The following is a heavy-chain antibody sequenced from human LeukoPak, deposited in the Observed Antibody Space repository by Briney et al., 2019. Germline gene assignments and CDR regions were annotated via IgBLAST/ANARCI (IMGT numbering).Heavy chain of an antibody. V-gene: IGHV1-18*01. CDR2: ISAYNGNT. J-gene: IGHJ6*02. D-gene: IGHD6-19*01. CDR3: ASTVRQWLDKYYYYYYGMDV. Sequence: ASVEVSCKASGYPFTSYGISWVRQAPGQGLEWMGWISAYNGNTNYAQKLQGRVTMTTDTSTSTAYMELRSLRSDDTAVYYCASTVRQWLDKYYYYYYGMDVWGQGTTVTVSS. CDR1: GYPFTSYG.